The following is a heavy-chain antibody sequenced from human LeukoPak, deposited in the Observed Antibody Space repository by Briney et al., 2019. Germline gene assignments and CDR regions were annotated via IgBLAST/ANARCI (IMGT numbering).Heavy chain of an antibody. CDR3: AKDSCASTSCYWDY. CDR1: GFSFSTYA. J-gene: IGHJ4*02. D-gene: IGHD2-2*01. CDR2: ISGSGGAT. Sequence: PGRSLTLSCAASGFSFSTYAMNWVRQSPGKGLEWLSVISGSGGATYYADSVKGRFTISRDNSKNTLYLQMNSLTAEDTAIYYCAKDSCASTSCYWDYWGQGTLVTVSS. V-gene: IGHV3-23*01.